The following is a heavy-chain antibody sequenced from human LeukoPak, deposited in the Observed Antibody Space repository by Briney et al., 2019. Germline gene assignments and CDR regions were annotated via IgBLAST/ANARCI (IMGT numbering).Heavy chain of an antibody. J-gene: IGHJ4*02. V-gene: IGHV1-2*04. D-gene: IGHD1-1*01. Sequence: GASVKVSCKTSGYTFTACYIHWVRQAPGQGLEWMGWINPNSGGTKYSQKFQGWVTMTRDTSISTTYMQLIGLTSDDTAVYYCARDNGMYYFDYWGQGTLVTVSS. CDR2: INPNSGGT. CDR1: GYTFTACY. CDR3: ARDNGMYYFDY.